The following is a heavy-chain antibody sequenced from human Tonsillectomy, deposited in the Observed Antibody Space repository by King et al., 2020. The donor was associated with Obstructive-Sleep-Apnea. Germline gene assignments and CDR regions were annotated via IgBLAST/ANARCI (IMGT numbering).Heavy chain of an antibody. J-gene: IGHJ6*02. Sequence: VQLVESGGGVVQPGRSLRLSCAASGFTFSSYGMHWVRQAPGKGLEWVAFVRYDGSNKYYADSVKGRFTISSDNSNNTLYLQMNSLRAEETAVYYCSKNEPYSSRWYSSLNYYYYGMDVWGQGTTVTVSS. D-gene: IGHD6-13*01. V-gene: IGHV3-30*02. CDR1: GFTFSSYG. CDR3: SKNEPYSSRWYSSLNYYYYGMDV. CDR2: VRYDGSNK.